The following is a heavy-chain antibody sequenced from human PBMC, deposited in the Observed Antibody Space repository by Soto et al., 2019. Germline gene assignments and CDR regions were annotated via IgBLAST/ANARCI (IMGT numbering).Heavy chain of an antibody. CDR3: ASSYGSGWYNY. CDR2: ISYDGSNK. Sequence: SLRLSCAASGFTFSSYAMHWVRQAPGKGLEWVAVISYDGSNKYYADSVKGRFTISRDNSKNTLYLQMNSLRAEDTAVYYCASSYGSGWYNYWGQGTLVTVSS. D-gene: IGHD6-19*01. CDR1: GFTFSSYA. J-gene: IGHJ4*02. V-gene: IGHV3-30-3*01.